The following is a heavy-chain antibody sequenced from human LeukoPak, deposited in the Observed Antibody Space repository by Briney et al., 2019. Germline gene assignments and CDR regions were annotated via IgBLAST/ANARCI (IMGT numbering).Heavy chain of an antibody. V-gene: IGHV1-2*02. CDR1: GYTFTGYY. D-gene: IGHD2-21*01. CDR2: INPNSGGT. Sequence: ASVKVSCKASGYTFTGYYMHWVRQAPGQGLEWMGWINPNSGGTNYAQKFQGRVTMTRDTSISTAYMELSRLRSDDTAVYYCARVRVFAKLSVVRPREVNCFDPWGQGTLVTVSS. CDR3: ARVRVFAKLSVVRPREVNCFDP. J-gene: IGHJ5*02.